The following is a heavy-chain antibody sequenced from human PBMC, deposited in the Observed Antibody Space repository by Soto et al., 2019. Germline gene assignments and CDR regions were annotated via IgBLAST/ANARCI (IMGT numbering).Heavy chain of an antibody. D-gene: IGHD6-6*01. CDR2: IWYDGSNK. CDR3: ARDEAARPMDY. J-gene: IGHJ4*02. Sequence: QVQLVESGGGVVQPGRSLRLSCAASGFTFSNYGMHWVRQAPGKGLEWVAVIWYDGSNKYYADSVKGRFTISRDNSKNTLYLQMNSLRVEDTAVYYCARDEAARPMDYWGQGTLVTVSS. CDR1: GFTFSNYG. V-gene: IGHV3-33*01.